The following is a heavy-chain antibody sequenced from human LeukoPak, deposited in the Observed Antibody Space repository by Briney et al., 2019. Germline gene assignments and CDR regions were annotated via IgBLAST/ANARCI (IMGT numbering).Heavy chain of an antibody. CDR2: MYISGST. J-gene: IGHJ4*02. CDR3: ASLDGETFAH. D-gene: IGHD3-3*01. V-gene: IGHV4-4*07. Sequence: SETLSLTCTVSGDSIRGFYWSWVRQPAGQGLEYIGHMYISGSTTYNPSLKSRVTMSVDLAKNGVSLKLTSVTAADTAIYFCASLDGETFAHWGRGTLVLVSS. CDR1: GDSIRGFY.